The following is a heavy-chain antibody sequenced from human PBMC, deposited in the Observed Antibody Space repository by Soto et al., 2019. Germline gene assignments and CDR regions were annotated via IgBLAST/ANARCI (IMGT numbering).Heavy chain of an antibody. D-gene: IGHD6-13*01. CDR2: IIPIFGTA. J-gene: IGHJ4*02. CDR1: GYTFTSYG. CDR3: ARGARSSSWYVSTFDY. V-gene: IGHV1-69*13. Sequence: SVKVSCKASGYTFTSYGISWVRQAPGQGLEWMGGIIPIFGTANYAQKFQGRVTITADESTSTAYMELSSLRSEDTAVYYCARGARSSSWYVSTFDYWGQGTLVTVSS.